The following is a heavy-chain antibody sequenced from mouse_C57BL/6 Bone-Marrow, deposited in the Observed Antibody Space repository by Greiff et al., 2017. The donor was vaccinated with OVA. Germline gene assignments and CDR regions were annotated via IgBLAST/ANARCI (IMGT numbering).Heavy chain of an antibody. CDR2: IWSGGST. CDR3: ARMIYGNYDYYAMDY. Sequence: VKLMESGPGLVQPSQSLSITCTVSGFSLTSYGVHWVRQSPGKGLEWLGVIWSGGSTDYNAAFISRLSISKDNSKSQVFFKMNSLQADDTAIYYCARMIYGNYDYYAMDYWGQGTSVTVSS. D-gene: IGHD2-1*01. J-gene: IGHJ4*01. CDR1: GFSLTSYG. V-gene: IGHV2-2*01.